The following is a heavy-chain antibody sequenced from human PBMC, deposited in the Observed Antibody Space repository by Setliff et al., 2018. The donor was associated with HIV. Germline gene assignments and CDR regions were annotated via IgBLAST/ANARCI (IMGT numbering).Heavy chain of an antibody. D-gene: IGHD3-16*02. J-gene: IGHJ3*02. CDR3: AREIVRVALDI. CDR2: IYYTGIT. Sequence: SETLSLTCTVSGGSINNGAYYWSWIRHQPGRGLEWIGNIYYTGITHYNPSLKSRLSISIDTSKNQFYLKLNSVTAADTSVFYCAREIVRVALDIWGPGTAVTVSS. CDR1: GGSINNGAYY. V-gene: IGHV4-31*03.